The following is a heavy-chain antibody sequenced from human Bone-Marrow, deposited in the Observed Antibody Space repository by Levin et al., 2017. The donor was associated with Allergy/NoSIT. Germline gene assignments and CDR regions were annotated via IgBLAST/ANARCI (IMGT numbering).Heavy chain of an antibody. D-gene: IGHD1-1*01. V-gene: IGHV4-59*01. J-gene: IGHJ6*03. CDR1: GGSITFYY. CDR3: ARVSEGDWNAIYHYYFMDV. Sequence: PSETLSLTCTVSGGSITFYYWSWIRQPPGKGLQWIGYVYHSGITNYNPSLNSRVTISVDKPKNQFSLTVTSVTAADTAVYYCARVSEGDWNAIYHYYFMDVWGEGTSVTVSS. CDR2: VYHSGIT.